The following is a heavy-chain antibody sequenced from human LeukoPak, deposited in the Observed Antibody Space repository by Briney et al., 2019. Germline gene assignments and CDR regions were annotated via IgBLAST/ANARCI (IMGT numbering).Heavy chain of an antibody. J-gene: IGHJ5*02. V-gene: IGHV4-38-2*01. CDR3: GGVMVVTAKYNWFDP. D-gene: IGHD2-21*02. CDR1: GYSISSGYY. CDR2: IYHSGST. Sequence: SETLSLTCAVSGYSISSGYYWGWIRQPPGKGLEWIGSIYHSGSTYYNPSLKSRVTISVDTSKNQFSLKLSSVTAADTAVYYCGGVMVVTAKYNWFDPWGQGTLVTVSS.